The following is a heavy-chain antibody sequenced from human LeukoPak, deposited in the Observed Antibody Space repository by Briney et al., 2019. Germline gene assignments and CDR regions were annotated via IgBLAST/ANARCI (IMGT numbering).Heavy chain of an antibody. CDR1: GGSISSYY. J-gene: IGHJ2*01. Sequence: SETLSLTCTVSGGSISSYYWSWIRQPPGKGLEWIGYIYYSGSTNYNPSLKSRVTISVDTSKNQFSLQLSSVTAADTAVYYCARVPPYYYDSSGYNPEPRYWYFDLWGRGTLVTVSS. D-gene: IGHD3-22*01. CDR3: ARVPPYYYDSSGYNPEPRYWYFDL. CDR2: IYYSGST. V-gene: IGHV4-59*01.